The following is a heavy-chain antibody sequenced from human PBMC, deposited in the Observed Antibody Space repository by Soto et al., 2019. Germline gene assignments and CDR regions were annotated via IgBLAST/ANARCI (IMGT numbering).Heavy chain of an antibody. J-gene: IGHJ6*02. V-gene: IGHV4-59*08. Sequence: SETLSLTCTVSNGSISNYYWNWIRQPPGKGLEWMGCIYYTGSTSYNPSLKSRVSISVDTSKNQFSLKLNSVTAADTAVYYCARRNPYYDILTGYQHYDMDVWGQGTTVTVSS. CDR2: IYYTGST. CDR1: NGSISNYY. CDR3: ARRNPYYDILTGYQHYDMDV. D-gene: IGHD3-9*01.